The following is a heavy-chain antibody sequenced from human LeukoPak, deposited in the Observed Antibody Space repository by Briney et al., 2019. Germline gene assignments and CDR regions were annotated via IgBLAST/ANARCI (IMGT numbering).Heavy chain of an antibody. Sequence: ASVKVSCKASGYTFTSYYMHWVRQAPGQGLEWMGIINPSGGSTSYAQKFQGRVTMTRNTSISTAYMELSSLRSEDTAVYYCARDSDTMIVVVTLGYWGQGTLVTVSS. V-gene: IGHV1-46*01. CDR1: GYTFTSYY. CDR2: INPSGGST. J-gene: IGHJ4*02. CDR3: ARDSDTMIVVVTLGY. D-gene: IGHD3-22*01.